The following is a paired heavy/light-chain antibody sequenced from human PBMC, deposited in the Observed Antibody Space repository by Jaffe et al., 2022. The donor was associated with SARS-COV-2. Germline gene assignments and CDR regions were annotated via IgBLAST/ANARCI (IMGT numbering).Heavy chain of an antibody. D-gene: IGHD2-8*01. CDR3: ARDRNIVLMVFAPPFDY. CDR2: INAGNGDT. J-gene: IGHJ4*02. V-gene: IGHV1-3*05. CDR1: GYMFPSYA. Sequence: QVQLVQSGAEEKKPGASVKVSCKASGYMFPSYAIHWVRQAPGQRLEWMGWINAGNGDTKYSQKFQGRVTITRDTSASTAYMELSSLRSEDTAVYYCARDRNIVLMVFAPPFDYWGQGTLVTVSS.
Light chain of an antibody. CDR3: CSYAGSSTDVV. CDR1: SSDVGSYNL. CDR2: EGS. Sequence: QSALTQPASVSGSPGQSITISCTGTSSDVGSYNLVSWYQQHPGKAPKLMIYEGSKRPSGVSNRFSGSKSGNTASLTISGLQAEDEADYYCCSYAGSSTDVVFGGGTKLTVL. V-gene: IGLV2-23*01. J-gene: IGLJ2*01.